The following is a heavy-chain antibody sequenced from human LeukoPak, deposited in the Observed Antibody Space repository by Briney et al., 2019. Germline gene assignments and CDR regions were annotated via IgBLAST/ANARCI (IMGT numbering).Heavy chain of an antibody. CDR2: ISADNGNT. J-gene: IGHJ5*02. D-gene: IGHD1-7*01. Sequence: ASVKVSCKASGYSFINSGISWVRQAPGQGLEWMGWISADNGNTSYAQKFQGRVIMTTDAPTTTAHMELRSLRSDDTAVYYCARQHNWDYAFDPWGQGTLVTVSS. CDR1: GYSFINSG. V-gene: IGHV1-18*01. CDR3: ARQHNWDYAFDP.